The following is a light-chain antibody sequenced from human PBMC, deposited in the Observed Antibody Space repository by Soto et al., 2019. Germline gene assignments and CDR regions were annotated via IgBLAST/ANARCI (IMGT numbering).Light chain of an antibody. CDR2: DAS. CDR1: QNVRNW. J-gene: IGKJ1*01. CDR3: QNYNSYFPT. Sequence: DIQMTQSPSTLSASVGDRVTITCRASQNVRNWLAWYQQKPGKAPNLLIHDASRLESGVPSRFSGSGSGTEFTLTISSLQPDDFATYYCQNYNSYFPTFGHGTRVEMK. V-gene: IGKV1-5*01.